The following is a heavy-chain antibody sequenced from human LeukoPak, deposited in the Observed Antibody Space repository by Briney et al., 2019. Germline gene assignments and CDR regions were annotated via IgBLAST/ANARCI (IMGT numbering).Heavy chain of an antibody. V-gene: IGHV3-30-3*01. CDR2: VAYDGSIT. D-gene: IGHD3-16*01. J-gene: IGHJ4*02. CDR3: ARDFLRGSPDFFDY. Sequence: GGSLRLSCAASGFTLSSYPMHWVRQAPGKGLEWLAVVAYDGSITLYTDSVKGRFTISRDSSKNTLYLQMNSLRTEDAAVYYCARDFLRGSPDFFDYWGQGTLATVSS. CDR1: GFTLSSYP.